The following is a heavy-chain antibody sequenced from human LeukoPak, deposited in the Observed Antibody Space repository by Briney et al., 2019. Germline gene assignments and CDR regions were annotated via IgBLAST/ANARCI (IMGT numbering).Heavy chain of an antibody. Sequence: PLETLSLTCTVSGGSISGYYWSWIRQPPGKGLEWIGYIYYSGSTNYNPSLKSRVTISVDTSKNQFSLKLSSVTAADTAVYYCARHDTHDSSGYYPLDYWGQGTLVTVFS. V-gene: IGHV4-59*08. CDR1: GGSISGYY. CDR2: IYYSGST. D-gene: IGHD3-22*01. CDR3: ARHDTHDSSGYYPLDY. J-gene: IGHJ4*02.